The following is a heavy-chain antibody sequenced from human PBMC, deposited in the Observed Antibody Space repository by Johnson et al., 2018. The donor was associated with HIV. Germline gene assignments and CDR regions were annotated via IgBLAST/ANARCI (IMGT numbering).Heavy chain of an antibody. CDR1: GFTFSSYG. CDR3: TRGGWKVVTSIFAFDI. Sequence: QVQLVESGGGVVQPGRSLRLSCAASGFTFSSYGMHWVRQDPGKGLEWVAVISYDGSKKYYSDSVKGRFTISRDNSKNTLYVQMNSLRAEGTAVYYCTRGGWKVVTSIFAFDIWGQGTMVAVSS. CDR2: ISYDGSKK. J-gene: IGHJ3*02. D-gene: IGHD2-21*02. V-gene: IGHV3-30*03.